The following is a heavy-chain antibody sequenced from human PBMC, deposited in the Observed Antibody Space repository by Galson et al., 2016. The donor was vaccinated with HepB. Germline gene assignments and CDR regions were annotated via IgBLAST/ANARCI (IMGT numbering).Heavy chain of an antibody. CDR2: ISGYTGNT. Sequence: SVKVSCKASGYTFSSHGISWVRQAPGQGLEWMGWISGYTGNTNYAPRFQGRVTMTTDTSTSAAFMELKSLRSDDTAVYFCARVANAVRPSLDLYDWGRGSLVTVSS. CDR1: GYTFSSHG. D-gene: IGHD6-6*01. CDR3: ARVANAVRPSLDLYD. J-gene: IGHJ4*02. V-gene: IGHV1-18*01.